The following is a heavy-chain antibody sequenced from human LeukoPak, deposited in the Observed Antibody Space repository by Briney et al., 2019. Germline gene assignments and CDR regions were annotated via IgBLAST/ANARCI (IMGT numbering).Heavy chain of an antibody. J-gene: IGHJ4*02. Sequence: GGSLRLSCAASGFTFSPSGMNWVRQAPGKGLEWVSSISGDSAYIYYADSVKDRFTISRDNAENSLYLQMNSLRAEDTAVYYCVRELATWGQGTLVTVSS. CDR3: VRELAT. CDR1: GFTFSPSG. CDR2: ISGDSAYI. D-gene: IGHD6-6*01. V-gene: IGHV3-21*01.